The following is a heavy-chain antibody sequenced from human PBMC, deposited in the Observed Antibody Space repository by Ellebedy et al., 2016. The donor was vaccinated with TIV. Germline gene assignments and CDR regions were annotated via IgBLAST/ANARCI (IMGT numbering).Heavy chain of an antibody. Sequence: PGGSLRLSCAVSGFTFSDHYMDWVRLAPGKGQEWVGSSRNKAKSYTTDYAASVKGRFTISRDDSKNSLYLQMNSLKTEDTAIYYCARDTTSDYWGQGPLVTVSS. V-gene: IGHV3-72*01. D-gene: IGHD1-1*01. J-gene: IGHJ4*02. CDR2: SRNKAKSYTT. CDR1: GFTFSDHY. CDR3: ARDTTSDY.